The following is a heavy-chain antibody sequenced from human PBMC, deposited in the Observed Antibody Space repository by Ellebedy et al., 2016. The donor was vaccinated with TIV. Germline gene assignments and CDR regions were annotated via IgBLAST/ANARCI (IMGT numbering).Heavy chain of an antibody. V-gene: IGHV3-30*04. D-gene: IGHD2-2*01. CDR3: AREMNIPPAAPFDY. J-gene: IGHJ4*02. Sequence: GGSLRLXCTASGVSLSIHAMDWVRQAPGKGLEWVAVISYDGTKKYYADSVKGRFTISRDNSKNTLYLQMNSLRAEDTAVYYCAREMNIPPAAPFDYWGQGTLVTVSS. CDR1: GVSLSIHA. CDR2: ISYDGTKK.